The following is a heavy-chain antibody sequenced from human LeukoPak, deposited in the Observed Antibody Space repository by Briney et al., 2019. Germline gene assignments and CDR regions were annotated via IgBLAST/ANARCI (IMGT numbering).Heavy chain of an antibody. D-gene: IGHD3-22*01. Sequence: SETLSLTCAVYGGSFSGYYWSWIRQPPGKGLEWIGEINHSGGTNYNPSLKSRVTISVDTSKNQFSLKLSSVTAADTAVYYCARDLYYYDSSGYWATYYYYMDVWGKGTTVTVSS. V-gene: IGHV4-34*01. J-gene: IGHJ6*03. CDR1: GGSFSGYY. CDR2: INHSGGT. CDR3: ARDLYYYDSSGYWATYYYYMDV.